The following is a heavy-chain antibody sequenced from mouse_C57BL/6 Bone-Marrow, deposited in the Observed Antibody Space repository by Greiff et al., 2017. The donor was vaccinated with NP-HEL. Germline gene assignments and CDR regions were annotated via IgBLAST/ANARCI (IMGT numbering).Heavy chain of an antibody. D-gene: IGHD4-1*01. Sequence: DVHLVESGEGLVKPGGSLKLSCAASGFTFSSYAMSWVRQTPEKRLEWVAYISSGGDYIYYADTVKGRFTISRDNARNTLYLQMSSLKSEDTAMYYCTKLGRWYFDVWGTGTTVTVS. CDR3: TKLGRWYFDV. V-gene: IGHV5-9-1*02. CDR2: ISSGGDYI. CDR1: GFTFSSYA. J-gene: IGHJ1*03.